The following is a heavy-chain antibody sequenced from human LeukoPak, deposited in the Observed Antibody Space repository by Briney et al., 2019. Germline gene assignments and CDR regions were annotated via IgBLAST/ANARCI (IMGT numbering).Heavy chain of an antibody. V-gene: IGHV4-30-2*01. D-gene: IGHD6-13*01. CDR2: IYHSGST. CDR3: ATTFSGYVGSWPEYFHH. Sequence: SETLSLTCTVSGGSISSGGYSWSWIRQPPGKGLEWIGYIYHSGSTYYNPSLKSRVTISVDTSKNQFSLRLFSVTASDTAVYYCATTFSGYVGSWPEYFHHWGQGTLVTVSS. CDR1: GGSISSGGYS. J-gene: IGHJ1*01.